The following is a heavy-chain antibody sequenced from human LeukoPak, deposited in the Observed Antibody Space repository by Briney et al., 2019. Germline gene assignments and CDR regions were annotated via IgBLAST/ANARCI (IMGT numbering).Heavy chain of an antibody. Sequence: PGGSLRLSCAASGFTFSSYSMNWVRQAPGKGLEWVSSISSSSSYIYYADSVKGRFTISRDNAKNSLYLQMNSLRAEDTAVYYCAREGYCSSTSCYFVPNWFDPWGQGPLVTVSS. D-gene: IGHD2-2*01. CDR2: ISSSSSYI. CDR1: GFTFSSYS. J-gene: IGHJ5*02. V-gene: IGHV3-21*01. CDR3: AREGYCSSTSCYFVPNWFDP.